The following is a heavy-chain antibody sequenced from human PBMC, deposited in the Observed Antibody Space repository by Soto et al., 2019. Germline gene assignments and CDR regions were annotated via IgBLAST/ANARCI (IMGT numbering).Heavy chain of an antibody. D-gene: IGHD1-26*01. CDR3: ARGNLSFDFDS. V-gene: IGHV3-30*03. Sequence: QIQLVESGGDVVQPGTSLRLSCAASGFNFGFFGMHWVRQAPGKGLEWVAFISGDGINTQYADSVRGRFTLSRDYSRKTMYLQMDSLRDEDTALYYCARGNLSFDFDSWGLGTLVTGSS. CDR1: GFNFGFFG. CDR2: ISGDGINT. J-gene: IGHJ4*02.